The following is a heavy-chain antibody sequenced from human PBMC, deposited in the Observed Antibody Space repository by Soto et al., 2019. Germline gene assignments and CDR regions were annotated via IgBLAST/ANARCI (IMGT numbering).Heavy chain of an antibody. CDR3: ARNRRGWCGEEMDAVDI. CDR1: GFTFSSYS. V-gene: IGHV3-48*02. CDR2: ISSSSRTI. J-gene: IGHJ3*02. Sequence: EVQLVESGGGLVQPGGSLRLSCAASGFTFSSYSMNWVRQAPGKGLEWVSYISSSSRTIYYADSVKGRFTISRDNAKNALDLQMNSRRDEDTAVDYCARNRRGWCGEEMDAVDIWGQGTMVTVSS. D-gene: IGHD3-10*01.